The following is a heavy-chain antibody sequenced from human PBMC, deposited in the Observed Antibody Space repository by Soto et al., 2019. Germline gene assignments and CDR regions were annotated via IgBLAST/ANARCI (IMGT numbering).Heavy chain of an antibody. Sequence: QVQLQESGPGLVWPSETLSLTCSVSGDSISTYYWTWIRQPPGKKPEWIGNIFFEGSTKHNPSLRSRATISVDTSKNQFFLRLTSVTPADTAVYFCARGDDFGGLKHDWFDSWGQGTLVTVSS. CDR2: IFFEGST. CDR1: GDSISTYY. CDR3: ARGDDFGGLKHDWFDS. J-gene: IGHJ5*01. V-gene: IGHV4-59*01. D-gene: IGHD3-10*01.